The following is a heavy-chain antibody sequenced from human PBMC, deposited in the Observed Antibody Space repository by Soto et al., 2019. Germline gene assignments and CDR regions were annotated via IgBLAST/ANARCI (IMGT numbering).Heavy chain of an antibody. CDR1: GYSFTTYW. CDR2: IEPSDSYT. D-gene: IGHD2-2*02. V-gene: IGHV5-10-1*01. Sequence: PGPSLKISCKGLGYSFTTYWSSWLRQMPGKGLEWMGRIEPSDSYTSYSSSFQGHVTILAEKSISSAYLLWSSLKASATAMYYCATHLGYCSSTSCYTDNAFDIYGQRTMVTVAS. CDR3: ATHLGYCSSTSCYTDNAFDI. J-gene: IGHJ3*02.